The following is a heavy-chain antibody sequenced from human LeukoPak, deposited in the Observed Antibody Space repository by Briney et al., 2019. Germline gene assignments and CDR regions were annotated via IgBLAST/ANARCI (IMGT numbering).Heavy chain of an antibody. CDR1: GFTFSSYA. CDR2: ISYDGSNK. CDR3: AISDSSSWDFDY. Sequence: GRSLRLSCAASGFTFSSYAMHWVRQAPGKGLEWVAVISYDGSNKYYADSVKGRFTISRDNSKNTLYLQMNSLRAEDTAVYYCAISDSSSWDFDYWGQGTLVTVSS. V-gene: IGHV3-30-3*01. J-gene: IGHJ4*02. D-gene: IGHD6-13*01.